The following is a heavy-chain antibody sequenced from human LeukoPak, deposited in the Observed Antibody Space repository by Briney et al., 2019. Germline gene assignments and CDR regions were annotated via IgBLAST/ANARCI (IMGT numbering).Heavy chain of an antibody. CDR1: GGSISSYY. V-gene: IGHV4-59*01. D-gene: IGHD4-11*01. CDR2: IYYSGST. J-gene: IGHJ5*02. Sequence: SETLSLTCTVSGGSISSYYWSWIRQPPGKGLEWIGYIYYSGSTNYNPSLKSRVTISVDTSKNQFSLKLCSVTAADTAVYYCARLHSDYSNYVGSWFDPWGQGTLVTVSS. CDR3: ARLHSDYSNYVGSWFDP.